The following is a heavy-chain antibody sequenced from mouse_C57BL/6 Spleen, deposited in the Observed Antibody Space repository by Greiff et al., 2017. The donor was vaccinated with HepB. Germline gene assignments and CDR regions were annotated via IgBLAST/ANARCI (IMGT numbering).Heavy chain of an antibody. J-gene: IGHJ1*03. CDR3: AGLGHWYFDV. D-gene: IGHD4-1*01. CDR1: GFTFSDYG. V-gene: IGHV5-17*01. Sequence: EVKLMESGGGLVKPGGSLKLSCAASGFTFSDYGMHWVRQAPEKGLEWVAYISSGSSTIYYADTVKGRFTISRDNAKNTLFLQMTSLRSEDTAMYYCAGLGHWYFDVWGTGTTVTVSS. CDR2: ISSGSSTI.